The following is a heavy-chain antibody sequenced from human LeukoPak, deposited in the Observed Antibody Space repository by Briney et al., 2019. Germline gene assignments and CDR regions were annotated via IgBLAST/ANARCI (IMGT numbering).Heavy chain of an antibody. Sequence: GGSLRLSCAASGFTFSSYGMHWVRQAPGKGLEWVSSISSSSSYIYYADSVKGRFTISRDNAKNSLYLQMNSLRAEDTAVYYCARDTYSSSLLGRNSIRFWGQGTLVTVSS. CDR1: GFTFSSYG. CDR3: ARDTYSSSLLGRNSIRF. V-gene: IGHV3-21*01. J-gene: IGHJ4*02. CDR2: ISSSSSYI. D-gene: IGHD6-6*01.